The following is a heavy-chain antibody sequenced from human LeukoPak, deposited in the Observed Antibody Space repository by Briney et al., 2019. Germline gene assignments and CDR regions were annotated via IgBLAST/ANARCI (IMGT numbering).Heavy chain of an antibody. Sequence: TGGSLRLSCAAFGFTFSSNWMSWVRQAPGKGLEWVATINADGSVKHCVDSVKGRFTISRDNAKNSLSLQMDTLRAEDTAVYYCAKSLGTGAPYDYWGQGTLVTVSS. D-gene: IGHD1-1*01. CDR3: AKSLGTGAPYDY. V-gene: IGHV3-7*01. CDR1: GFTFSSNW. J-gene: IGHJ4*02. CDR2: INADGSVK.